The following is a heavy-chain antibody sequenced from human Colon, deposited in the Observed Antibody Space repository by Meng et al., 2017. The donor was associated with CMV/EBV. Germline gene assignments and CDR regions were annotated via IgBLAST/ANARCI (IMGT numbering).Heavy chain of an antibody. CDR3: AKPWCYHDGTDYRFDI. CDR2: INGGGTNT. V-gene: IGHV3-23*01. CDR1: GFTFSSYV. J-gene: IGHJ3*02. D-gene: IGHD3-22*01. Sequence: GESLKISCAASGFTFSSYVMSWVRQAPGKGLEWVSAINGGGTNTYYIDSVKGRFTISRDNSKNTLYLQMNSLRAEDTAVYYCAKPWCYHDGTDYRFDIWGQGTMVTVSS.